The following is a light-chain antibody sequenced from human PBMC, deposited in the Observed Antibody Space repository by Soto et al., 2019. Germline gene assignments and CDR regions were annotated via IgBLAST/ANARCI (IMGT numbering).Light chain of an antibody. Sequence: IQMTQSPSSLSATVGDRVTITCRASQDVSSYLVWYQQKPGKAPELLIYAASTLQSGVPLRFSGSGSGTEFTLSISSLQPEDFATYYCQQLSYYPRTFGHGPQLEIK. J-gene: IGKJ2*01. CDR1: QDVSSY. CDR2: AAS. CDR3: QQLSYYPRT. V-gene: IGKV1-9*01.